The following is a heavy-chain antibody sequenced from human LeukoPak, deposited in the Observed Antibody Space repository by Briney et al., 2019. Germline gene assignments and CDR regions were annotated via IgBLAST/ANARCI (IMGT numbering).Heavy chain of an antibody. V-gene: IGHV3-30*02. J-gene: IGHJ4*02. CDR1: GFSFSNYG. D-gene: IGHD1-26*01. Sequence: GGSLRLSCAASGFSFSNYGMHWVRQAPGKGLEWVAFMRYDGSKKYYADSAKGRFTISRDKSKNTLSLQMNSLRAEDTAVYYCAKDFSVKWELLIGHWGQGTLVTVSS. CDR2: MRYDGSKK. CDR3: AKDFSVKWELLIGH.